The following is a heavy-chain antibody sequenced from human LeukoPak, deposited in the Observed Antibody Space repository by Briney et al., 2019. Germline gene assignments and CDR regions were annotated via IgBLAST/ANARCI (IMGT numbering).Heavy chain of an antibody. CDR1: DFTFSSYD. CDR2: ISSSGSPI. V-gene: IGHV3-48*03. Sequence: PGGSLRLSCAASDFTFSSYDMHWVRQAPGKGLEWVSYISSSGSPIYYADSVKGRFTISRDNSKNTLYLQMNSLRAEDTAVYYCARGATVVTPCDYWGQGTLVTVSS. CDR3: ARGATVVTPCDY. J-gene: IGHJ4*02. D-gene: IGHD4-23*01.